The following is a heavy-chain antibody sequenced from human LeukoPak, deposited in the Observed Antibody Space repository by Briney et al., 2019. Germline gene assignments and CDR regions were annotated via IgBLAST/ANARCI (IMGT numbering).Heavy chain of an antibody. CDR2: ISWNSGSI. Sequence: GGSLRLSCAASGFTIDDYAMHWVRQAPGKGLEWVSGISWNSGSIGYADSVKGRFTISRDNAKNSLYLQMDSLRAEDTAVYYCAKDVTFGGVIVYFDYWGQGTLVTVSS. CDR1: GFTIDDYA. CDR3: AKDVTFGGVIVYFDY. J-gene: IGHJ4*02. D-gene: IGHD3-16*02. V-gene: IGHV3-9*01.